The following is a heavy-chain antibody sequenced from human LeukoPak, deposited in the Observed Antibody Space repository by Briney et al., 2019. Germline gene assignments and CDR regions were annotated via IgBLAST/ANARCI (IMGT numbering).Heavy chain of an antibody. Sequence: GASVKVSCKATGYTFTSYDINWVRQATGQGLEWMGWMNPNSGNTGYAQKFQGRVTITRNTSIRTAYMELSSLRSEDTAVYYCARGGTRRLGPARYWGQGALVTVSS. CDR2: MNPNSGNT. CDR3: ARGGTRRLGPARY. V-gene: IGHV1-8*03. J-gene: IGHJ4*02. CDR1: GYTFTSYD. D-gene: IGHD1-7*01.